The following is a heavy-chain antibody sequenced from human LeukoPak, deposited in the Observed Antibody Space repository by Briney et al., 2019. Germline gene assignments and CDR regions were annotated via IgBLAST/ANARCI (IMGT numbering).Heavy chain of an antibody. Sequence: GGSLRLSCAASGFTFSDYYMSWIRQAPGKGLEWVSYISSSGSTIYYADSVKGRFTISGDNAKNSLYLQMNSLRAEDTAVYYCAITLTPFVGALDYWGQGTLVTVSS. J-gene: IGHJ4*02. D-gene: IGHD1-26*01. CDR1: GFTFSDYY. CDR3: AITLTPFVGALDY. V-gene: IGHV3-11*01. CDR2: ISSSGSTI.